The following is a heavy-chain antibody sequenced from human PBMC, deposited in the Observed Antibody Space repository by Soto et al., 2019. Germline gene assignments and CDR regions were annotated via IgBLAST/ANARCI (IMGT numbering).Heavy chain of an antibody. CDR1: GYTFTSYD. CDR3: ALLDSYDFWSGYSPEGMDV. V-gene: IGHV1-8*01. D-gene: IGHD3-3*01. Sequence: GASVKVSCKASGYTFTSYDINWVQQATGQGLEWMGWMNPNSGNTGYAQKFQGRVTMTRNTSISTAYMELSSLRSEDTAVYYCALLDSYDFWSGYSPEGMDVWGQGTTVNVSS. J-gene: IGHJ6*02. CDR2: MNPNSGNT.